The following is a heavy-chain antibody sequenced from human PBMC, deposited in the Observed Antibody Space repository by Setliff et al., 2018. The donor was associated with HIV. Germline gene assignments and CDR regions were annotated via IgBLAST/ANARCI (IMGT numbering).Heavy chain of an antibody. CDR2: IYYSGDA. J-gene: IGHJ4*02. CDR3: ARAPYYDYRGLAVYYFDY. CDR1: GGSINSTSYY. D-gene: IGHD3-22*01. Sequence: SETLSLTCIVSGGSINSTSYYWGWIRQPPGQGLEWIGTIYYSGDAFYNTSLKTRITISVDTSKNHLSLKVSSLTAADTAVYYCARAPYYDYRGLAVYYFDYWGQGTLVTVSS. V-gene: IGHV4-39*07.